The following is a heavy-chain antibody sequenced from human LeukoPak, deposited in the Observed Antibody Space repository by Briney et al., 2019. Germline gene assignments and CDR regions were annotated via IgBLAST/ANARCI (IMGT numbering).Heavy chain of an antibody. Sequence: GASVKVSCKASGYTFTSYGISWVRQAPGQGLEWMGWISAYNGNTNYAQKLQGRVTMTTDTSTSTAYMELRSLRSDDTAVYYRARDQFRSAGRTLYYYYYGMDVWGQGTTVTVS. CDR1: GYTFTSYG. CDR3: ARDQFRSAGRTLYYYYYGMDV. D-gene: IGHD1-1*01. V-gene: IGHV1-18*01. CDR2: ISAYNGNT. J-gene: IGHJ6*02.